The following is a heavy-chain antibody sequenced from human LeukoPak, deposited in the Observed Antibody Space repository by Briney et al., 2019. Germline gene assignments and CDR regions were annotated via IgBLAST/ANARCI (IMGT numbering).Heavy chain of an antibody. J-gene: IGHJ6*03. V-gene: IGHV3-15*01. CDR2: IKSKTEGGTT. D-gene: IGHD2-15*01. CDR1: GFTFSNAW. Sequence: GGSLRLSCAASGFTFSNAWMSWVRQVPGKGLEWVGRIKSKTEGGTTDYAAPVKGRFTISRDDSKNTLYLQMNSLKTEDTAVYYCTTNSHCSGGSCYDYYFYYMDVWGKGTTVTISS. CDR3: TTNSHCSGGSCYDYYFYYMDV.